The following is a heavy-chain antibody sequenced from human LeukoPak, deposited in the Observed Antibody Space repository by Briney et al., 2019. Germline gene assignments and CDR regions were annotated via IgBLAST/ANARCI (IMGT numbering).Heavy chain of an antibody. V-gene: IGHV4-4*07. CDR3: ARDLGESSGFITGTPNWFDP. Sequence: PETLSLTCTVSGGSISSYYWSWIRQPAGKGLEWIGRIYTSGSTNYNPSLKSRVTMSVDTSKNQFSLKLSSVTAADTAVYYCARDLGESSGFITGTPNWFDPWGQGTLVTVSS. J-gene: IGHJ5*02. CDR2: IYTSGST. D-gene: IGHD1-20*01. CDR1: GGSISSYY.